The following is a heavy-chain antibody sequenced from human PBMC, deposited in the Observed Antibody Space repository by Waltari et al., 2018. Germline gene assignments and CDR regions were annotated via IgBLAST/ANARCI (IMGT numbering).Heavy chain of an antibody. CDR3: ANGIGYYYGMDV. J-gene: IGHJ6*02. V-gene: IGHV3-48*01. CDR2: ISSSSSTI. Sequence: EVQLVESGGGLVQPGGSLRLSCAASGFTFSSYRINWVRQAPGKGLEWVSYISSSSSTIYYADAVKGLFTISRDNAKNSLYLQMNSLRAEDTAVYYCANGIGYYYGMDVWGQGTTVTVSS. CDR1: GFTFSSYR. D-gene: IGHD2-21*01.